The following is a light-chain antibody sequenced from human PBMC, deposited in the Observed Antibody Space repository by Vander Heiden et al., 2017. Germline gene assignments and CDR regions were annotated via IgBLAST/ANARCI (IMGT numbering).Light chain of an antibody. Sequence: QSALTQPASVSGSPGQSITISCTGTSSDVGSYNLVSWYQQHPGKAPKLMIYEVSKRPSGVSNRFSGSKSGNTASLTISGLQVEDEADYYCCSYAGSSTLYVVFGGGTKLTVL. CDR2: EVS. J-gene: IGLJ2*01. CDR1: SSDVGSYNL. V-gene: IGLV2-23*02. CDR3: CSYAGSSTLYVV.